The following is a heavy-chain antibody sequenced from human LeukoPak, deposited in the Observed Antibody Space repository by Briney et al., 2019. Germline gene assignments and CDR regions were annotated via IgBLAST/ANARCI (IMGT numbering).Heavy chain of an antibody. J-gene: IGHJ4*02. CDR1: GYTLTELS. CDR3: AREGPAAISRPFDY. Sequence: ASVKVSCKVSGYTLTELSMHWVRQAPGKGLEWMGGFDPEDGETIYAQKFQGRVTITADKSTSTAYMELSSLRSEDTAVYYCAREGPAAISRPFDYWGQGTLVTVSS. V-gene: IGHV1-24*01. CDR2: FDPEDGET. D-gene: IGHD2-2*01.